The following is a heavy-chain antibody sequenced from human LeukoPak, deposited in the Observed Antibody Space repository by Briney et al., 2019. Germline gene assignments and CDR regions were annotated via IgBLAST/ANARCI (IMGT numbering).Heavy chain of an antibody. D-gene: IGHD3-16*02. Sequence: ASVKVSCKSFNYTFTNYGISWVRQAPGQGLEWTGWISGYNGDTNFAQKFQDRVTMTTDTSTSTVYMELRSLRSEDTAIYYCARESLGELSFDEYFDYWGQGTLVTVSS. CDR2: ISGYNGDT. V-gene: IGHV1-18*01. J-gene: IGHJ4*02. CDR3: ARESLGELSFDEYFDY. CDR1: NYTFTNYG.